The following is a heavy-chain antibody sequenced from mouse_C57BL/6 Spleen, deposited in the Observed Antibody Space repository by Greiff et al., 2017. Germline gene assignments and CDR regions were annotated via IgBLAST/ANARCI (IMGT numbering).Heavy chain of an antibody. D-gene: IGHD1-1*01. CDR2: ISYDGSN. J-gene: IGHJ1*03. Sequence: DVKLVESGPGLVKPSQSLSLTCSVTGYSITSGYYWNWIRQFPGNKLEWMGYISYDGSNNYNPSLKNRISITRDTSKNQFFLKLNSVTTEDTATYYCARGKLRPWYVDVWGTGTMVTVSS. CDR1: GYSITSGYY. V-gene: IGHV3-6*01. CDR3: ARGKLRPWYVDV.